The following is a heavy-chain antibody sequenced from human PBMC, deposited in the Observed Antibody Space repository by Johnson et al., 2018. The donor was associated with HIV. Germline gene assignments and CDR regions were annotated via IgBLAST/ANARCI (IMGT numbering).Heavy chain of an antibody. CDR3: AREATVVMLGYAFDI. J-gene: IGHJ3*02. V-gene: IGHV3-11*04. D-gene: IGHD4-23*01. Sequence: QVQLVESGGGLVKPGGSLRLSCAASGFTFSDYYMSWIRQAPGKGLAWVSSISSSGSTIYYADSVKGRFTISRDNAKNSLYLQMNSLRAEDTAGYYCAREATVVMLGYAFDIWGQGTMVTVSS. CDR2: ISSSGSTI. CDR1: GFTFSDYY.